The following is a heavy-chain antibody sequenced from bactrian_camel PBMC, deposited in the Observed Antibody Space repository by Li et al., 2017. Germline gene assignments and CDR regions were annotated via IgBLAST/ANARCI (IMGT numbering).Heavy chain of an antibody. CDR2: IGSDGTA. Sequence: VQLVESGGGLVEPGGSLRLSCAASGFISRSYGMSWVRQAQGKGLEWVSSIGSDGTAYYADSVKGRFTISRDNAKNTVYLQMNSLKSEDTALYYCATLKYGGGWYAGAAPTSYDYNYWGQGTQVTVS. D-gene: IGHD6*01. CDR3: ATLKYGGGWYAGAAPTSYDYNY. J-gene: IGHJ4*01. CDR1: GFISRSYG. V-gene: IGHV3S10*01.